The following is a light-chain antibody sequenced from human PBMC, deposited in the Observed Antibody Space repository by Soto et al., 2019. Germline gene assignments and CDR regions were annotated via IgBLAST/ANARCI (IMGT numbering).Light chain of an antibody. J-gene: IGLJ2*01. Sequence: QSALTQPASVSGSPGQSITISCTGTSSDVGGYNYVSWYQQHPGKDPKLMIYDVSNRPSGVSNRFSGSKSGNTASLTISGFQAEDEADYYCSSYTSSSTLIYGGGTKMTVL. CDR2: DVS. CDR3: SSYTSSSTLI. CDR1: SSDVGGYNY. V-gene: IGLV2-14*01.